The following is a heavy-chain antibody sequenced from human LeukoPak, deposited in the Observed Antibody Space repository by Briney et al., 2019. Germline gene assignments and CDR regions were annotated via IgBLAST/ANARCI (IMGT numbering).Heavy chain of an antibody. CDR3: ARHTYYDFWSGYQVLYFDY. CDR1: GRSISSSSYY. CDR2: IYYSGST. V-gene: IGHV4-39*01. Sequence: PSETLSLPCTVSGRSISSSSYYWGWIRQPPGKGLEWIGSIYYSGSTYYNPSLKSRVTISVDTSKNQFSLKLSSVTAADTAVYYCARHTYYDFWSGYQVLYFDYWGQGTLVTVSS. D-gene: IGHD3-3*01. J-gene: IGHJ4*02.